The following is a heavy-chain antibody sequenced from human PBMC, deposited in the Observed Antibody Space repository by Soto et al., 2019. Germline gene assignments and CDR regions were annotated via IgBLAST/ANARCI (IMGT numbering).Heavy chain of an antibody. CDR1: GFTFSSYG. D-gene: IGHD5-18*01. V-gene: IGHV3-30*18. J-gene: IGHJ4*02. CDR2: ISYDGSNK. CDR3: ANDVDTAMATSYYFDN. Sequence: SLRLSCAASGFTFSSYGMHWVRQAPGKGLEWVAVISYDGSNKYYADSVKGRFTISRDNSKNTLYLQMNSLRAEDTAVYYCANDVDTAMATSYYFDNWGQGTLVTVSS.